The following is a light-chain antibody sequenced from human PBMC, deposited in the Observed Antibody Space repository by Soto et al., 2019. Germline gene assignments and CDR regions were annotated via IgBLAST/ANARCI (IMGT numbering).Light chain of an antibody. CDR3: QQSYISPYT. CDR1: ESIANY. V-gene: IGKV1-39*01. CDR2: AAS. J-gene: IGKJ2*01. Sequence: DIQMTQSPSSLSASVGVRVTITCRASESIANYLNWYQQKPGKAPNLLIYAASTLQTGVPSRFSGSGSGTDFTLTISSLQTEDFATYFCQQSYISPYTFGQGTKLDI.